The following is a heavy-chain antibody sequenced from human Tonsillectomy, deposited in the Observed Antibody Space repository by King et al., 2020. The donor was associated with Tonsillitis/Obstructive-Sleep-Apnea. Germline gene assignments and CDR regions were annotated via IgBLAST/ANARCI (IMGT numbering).Heavy chain of an antibody. D-gene: IGHD3-22*01. V-gene: IGHV4-59*01. CDR3: ARVVLVDDSSGYYIGNAFDI. CDR1: GGSISSYY. Sequence: QLQESGPGLVKPSETLSLTCTVSGGSISSYYWSWIRQPPGKGLEWIGYTHYSGSTNYNPSLKSRVTISVDTSKNQFSLKLSSVTAADTAVYYCARVVLVDDSSGYYIGNAFDIWGQGTMVTVSS. J-gene: IGHJ3*02. CDR2: THYSGST.